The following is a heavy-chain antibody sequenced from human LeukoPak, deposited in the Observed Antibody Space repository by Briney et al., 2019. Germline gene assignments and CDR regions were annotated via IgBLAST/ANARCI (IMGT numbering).Heavy chain of an antibody. CDR1: GLSLSSNN. CDR2: ISAGSGTV. CDR3: TRDLGLRRMI. J-gene: IGHJ2*01. Sequence: GGSLRLSCAASGLSLSSNNMHWVRQTPGGGLEWLSYISAGSGTVFSADSVKGRFSISRDNARESPFLQMSSLKVEDTGVYYCTRDLGLRRMIWGRGTLVIVSS. V-gene: IGHV3-48*04.